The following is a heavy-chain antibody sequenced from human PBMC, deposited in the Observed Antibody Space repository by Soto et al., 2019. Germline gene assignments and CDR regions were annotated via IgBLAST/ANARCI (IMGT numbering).Heavy chain of an antibody. J-gene: IGHJ4*02. Sequence: QVQLQESGPGLVKPSETLSLTCTVSGGSISNHYWSWIRQPPGKGLEWIGYIYYNGNTNYNPPLKSLVTMSVDTSQNPISLKLSSVTAGDTAVYYCTRATWYSEYWGQGTLVTVSS. CDR1: GGSISNHY. CDR3: TRATWYSEY. V-gene: IGHV4-59*11. CDR2: IYYNGNT. D-gene: IGHD2-21*02.